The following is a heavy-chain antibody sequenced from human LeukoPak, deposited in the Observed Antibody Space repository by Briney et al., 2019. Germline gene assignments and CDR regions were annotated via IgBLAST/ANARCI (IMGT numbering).Heavy chain of an antibody. CDR1: GGTFSSYA. J-gene: IGHJ4*02. CDR2: INPSGGST. D-gene: IGHD3-22*01. V-gene: IGHV1-46*01. Sequence: ASVKVSCKASGGTFSSYAISWVRQAPGQGLEWMGIINPSGGSTSYAQKFQGRVTMTRDMSTSTVYMELSSLRSEDTAVYYCARAPLDSSGYYFDWGQGTLVTVSS. CDR3: ARAPLDSSGYYFD.